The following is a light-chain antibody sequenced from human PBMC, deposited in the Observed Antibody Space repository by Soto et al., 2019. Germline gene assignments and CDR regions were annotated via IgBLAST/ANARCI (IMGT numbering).Light chain of an antibody. V-gene: IGKV3-11*01. CDR1: QSVFTY. Sequence: ETVLTQSPATLSLSPGERATLSCRASQSVFTYLAWYQQKPGQPPRLLIYDTSNRATGIPARFSGSGSGTDFTLAISSLEPEDFAIYYCQQRSTWPFTFGPGTKVDIK. CDR2: DTS. J-gene: IGKJ3*01. CDR3: QQRSTWPFT.